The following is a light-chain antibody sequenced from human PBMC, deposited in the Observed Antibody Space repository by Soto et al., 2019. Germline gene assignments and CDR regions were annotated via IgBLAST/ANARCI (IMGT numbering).Light chain of an antibody. J-gene: IGKJ1*01. Sequence: IGMMGAPAPLSVSPGESGTLSCRASQLFSSNLAWYQHKPGQAPRLLIYGVSTRDTGVPDRFSGSASGTEFTLTISSPQSEDFAVYYCQRYSDWPPWTFGQGTKVDIK. CDR1: QLFSSN. V-gene: IGKV3-15*01. CDR2: GVS. CDR3: QRYSDWPPWT.